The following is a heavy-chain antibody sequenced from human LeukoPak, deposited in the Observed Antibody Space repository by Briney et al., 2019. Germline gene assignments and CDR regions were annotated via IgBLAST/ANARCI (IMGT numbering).Heavy chain of an antibody. CDR2: IKTDGSTT. J-gene: IGHJ4*02. CDR3: ARRSAARYGFDY. Sequence: GESLRLSCAASGFTFSSYWMYWVRQVPGKGLVCISRIKTDGSTTDYADSVKGRFTISRDNAKNTLYLQMNSLRVEDTAVYYCARRSAARYGFDYWGQGTPVSVSS. CDR1: GFTFSSYW. D-gene: IGHD6-6*01. V-gene: IGHV3-74*01.